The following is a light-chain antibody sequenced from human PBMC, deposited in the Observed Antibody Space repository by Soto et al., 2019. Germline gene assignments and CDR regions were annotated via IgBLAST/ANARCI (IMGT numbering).Light chain of an antibody. V-gene: IGKV3-11*01. CDR3: QQRNVWPPIT. Sequence: EIVLTQSPATLSLSPGERATLSCRASHSIRTSLAWYQQQTGEAARLVIFDASNRANGVPARFGGSGSGTDFTLTINSLEPEDFAVYYCQQRNVWPPITFGQGTRLEIK. CDR2: DAS. J-gene: IGKJ5*01. CDR1: HSIRTS.